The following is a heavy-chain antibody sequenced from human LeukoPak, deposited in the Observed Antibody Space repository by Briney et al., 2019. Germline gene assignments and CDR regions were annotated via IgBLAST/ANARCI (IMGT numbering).Heavy chain of an antibody. CDR2: INPNSGGT. V-gene: IGHV1-2*02. J-gene: IGHJ4*02. Sequence: GASVKVSCKASGYTFTGYYMHWVRQAPGQGLEWMGWINPNSGGTNYAQKFQGRVTMTRDTSISTAYMELSRLRSDDTAVYYCARGRNYYDSSGYYPDYWGQGTLVTVSS. CDR1: GYTFTGYY. D-gene: IGHD3-22*01. CDR3: ARGRNYYDSSGYYPDY.